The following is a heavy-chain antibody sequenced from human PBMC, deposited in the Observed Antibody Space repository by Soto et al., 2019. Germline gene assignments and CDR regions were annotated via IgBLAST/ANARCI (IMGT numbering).Heavy chain of an antibody. Sequence: WIRQPPGKGLEWIGEIDHSGSTNYNPSLESRVTISVDTSKNQFSLKVSSVTAADTAVYHCARTDRAISYCMDVWGQGTTVT. CDR2: IDHSGST. V-gene: IGHV4-34*01. J-gene: IGHJ6*02. CDR3: ARTDRAISYCMDV. D-gene: IGHD3-22*01.